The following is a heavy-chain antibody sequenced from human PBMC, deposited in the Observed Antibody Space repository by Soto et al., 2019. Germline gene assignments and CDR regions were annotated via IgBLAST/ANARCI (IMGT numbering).Heavy chain of an antibody. D-gene: IGHD2-21*01. J-gene: IGHJ6*02. CDR2: INPNSGGT. V-gene: IGHV1-2*04. Sequence: QVQLVQSGAEVKKPGTSVKVSCKASGYAFTTYYIHWVRQAPGQGPEWMGWINPNSGGTKNTQKFQGWVTMTRDTSMSTAYMELRGLKSDDTAVYYCARASPSDSHNYYGMDVWGQGSTVTVSS. CDR1: GYAFTTYY. CDR3: ARASPSDSHNYYGMDV.